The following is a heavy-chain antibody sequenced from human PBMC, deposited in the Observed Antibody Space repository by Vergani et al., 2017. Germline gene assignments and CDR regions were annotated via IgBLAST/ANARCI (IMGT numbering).Heavy chain of an antibody. Sequence: QGQLVESGGGIVQPGRSLTLSCVASRSTFKTYGMHWVRQAPGKGLEWVAVIWYDGSNKYYADSVKGRFTISRDNSKNTLYLQMNSLRAEDTAVYYCARALYSNYGWFDPWGQGTLVTVSS. CDR1: RSTFKTYG. V-gene: IGHV3-33*01. CDR3: ARALYSNYGWFDP. CDR2: IWYDGSNK. J-gene: IGHJ5*02. D-gene: IGHD4-11*01.